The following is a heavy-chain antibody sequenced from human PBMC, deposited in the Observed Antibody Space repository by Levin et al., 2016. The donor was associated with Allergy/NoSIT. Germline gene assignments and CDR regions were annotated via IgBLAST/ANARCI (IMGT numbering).Heavy chain of an antibody. CDR3: ARDHMGVPAAKVEAGWFDP. J-gene: IGHJ5*02. V-gene: IGHV4-61*02. CDR2: IYTSGST. Sequence: WIRQPPGKGLEWVGRIYTSGSTNYNPSLKSRVTISVDTSKNQFSLKLSSVTAADTAVYYCARDHMGVPAAKVEAGWFDPWGQGTLVTVSS. D-gene: IGHD2-2*01.